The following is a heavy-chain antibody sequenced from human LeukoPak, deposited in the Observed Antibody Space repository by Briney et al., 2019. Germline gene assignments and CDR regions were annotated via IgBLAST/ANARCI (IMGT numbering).Heavy chain of an antibody. CDR3: AKTQGYFDA. CDR1: GFTFSNYA. Sequence: GGSLRLSCVASGFTFSNYAMTWVRQAPGKGLELVSGIWGGDDKTVYGDAVKGRFTISRDNSKNTLYLQMNSLGADDTAVYYCAKTQGYFDAWGQGALVTVSS. J-gene: IGHJ5*02. D-gene: IGHD2-15*01. CDR2: IWGGDDKT. V-gene: IGHV3-23*01.